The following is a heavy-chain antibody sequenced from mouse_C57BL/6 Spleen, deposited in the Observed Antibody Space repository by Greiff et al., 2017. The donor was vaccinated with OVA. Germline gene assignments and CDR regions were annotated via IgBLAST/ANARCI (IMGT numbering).Heavy chain of an antibody. Sequence: LQESGAELVKPGASVKMSCKASGYTFTTYPIEWMKQNPGKSLEWIGNFHPYNDDTKYNEKFKGKATLTVEKSSSTVYLELSRLTSDDSAVYYCARRSYGNSYEFAYWGQGTLVTVSA. CDR1: GYTFTTYP. CDR3: ARRSYGNSYEFAY. V-gene: IGHV1-47*01. CDR2: FHPYNDDT. J-gene: IGHJ3*01. D-gene: IGHD1-1*01.